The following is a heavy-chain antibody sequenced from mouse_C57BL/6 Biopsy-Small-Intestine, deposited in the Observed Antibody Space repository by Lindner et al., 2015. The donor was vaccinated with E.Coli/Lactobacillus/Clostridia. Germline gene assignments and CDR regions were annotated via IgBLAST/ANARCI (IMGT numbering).Heavy chain of an antibody. Sequence: VQLQESGAELVKPGASVRLSCKASGYTFTAYNIHWVKQRSGQGLEWIGWFYPGSGSINYNEKFTDKATLTADKSSSTVYMELSRLTSEDSAVYFCARSFGSMFAYWGRGTLVTVSA. CDR2: FYPGSGSI. D-gene: IGHD1-1*01. J-gene: IGHJ3*01. V-gene: IGHV1-62-2*01. CDR1: GYTFTAYN. CDR3: ARSFGSMFAY.